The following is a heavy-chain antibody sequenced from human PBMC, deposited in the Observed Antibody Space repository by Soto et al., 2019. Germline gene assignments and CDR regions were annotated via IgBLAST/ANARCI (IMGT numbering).Heavy chain of an antibody. CDR3: ASYSSSPSYYYGMDV. D-gene: IGHD6-6*01. J-gene: IGHJ6*02. CDR2: IYPGDSDT. Sequence: PGECLTSSCRRSGYSFTRYWIGWVRQMPGKGLEWMGIIYPGDSDTRYGPSFQGQVTISADKSISTAYLQWSSLKASDTAMYYCASYSSSPSYYYGMDVWGQGTTVTVSS. V-gene: IGHV5-51*01. CDR1: GYSFTRYW.